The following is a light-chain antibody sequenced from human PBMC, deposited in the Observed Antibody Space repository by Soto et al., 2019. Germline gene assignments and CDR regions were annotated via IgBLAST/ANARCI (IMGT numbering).Light chain of an antibody. CDR3: SSDTGSRTI. J-gene: IGLJ1*01. CDR1: SSDVGGYNY. V-gene: IGLV2-14*01. Sequence: QSLLTQPASVSGSPGQSITISCTGTSSDVGGYNYVSWYQQHPGTAPKLMIYEVSNRPSGVSNRFSGSKSDNTASLTISGLQAEDEADYDCSSDTGSRTILGNETKVTVL. CDR2: EVS.